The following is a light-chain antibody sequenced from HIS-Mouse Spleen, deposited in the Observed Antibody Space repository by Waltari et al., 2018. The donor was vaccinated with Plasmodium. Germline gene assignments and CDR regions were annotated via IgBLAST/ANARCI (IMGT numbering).Light chain of an antibody. CDR2: AAS. Sequence: AIRMTQSPSSFSASTGDRVTITCQASQGISSYLAWYQQKPGKAPKLLIYAASTLQSGVPARFSGSGSGTDCTLTISCLQSEDFATYYCQQYYSYPLTFGGGTKVEIK. V-gene: IGKV1-8*01. CDR1: QGISSY. J-gene: IGKJ4*01. CDR3: QQYYSYPLT.